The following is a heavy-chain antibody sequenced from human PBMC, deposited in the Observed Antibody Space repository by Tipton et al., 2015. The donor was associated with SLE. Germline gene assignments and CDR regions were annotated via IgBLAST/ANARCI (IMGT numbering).Heavy chain of an antibody. CDR2: IYTSGST. CDR3: ARDLREYGDAHIDY. V-gene: IGHV4-61*09. J-gene: IGHJ4*02. D-gene: IGHD4-17*01. Sequence: TLSLTCTVSGGSISSGSYYWSWIRQPAGKGLEWIGHIYTSGSTNYNPSLKGRVTISVDTSKNQFSLKLSSVTAADTAVYYCARDLREYGDAHIDYWGQGTLVTVSS. CDR1: GGSISSGSYY.